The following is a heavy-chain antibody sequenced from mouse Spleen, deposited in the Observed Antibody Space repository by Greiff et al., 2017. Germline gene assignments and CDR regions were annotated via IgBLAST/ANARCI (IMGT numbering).Heavy chain of an antibody. Sequence: EVKLMESGPGLVKPSQSLSLTCSVTGYSITSGYYWNWIRQFPGNKLEWMGYISYDGSNNYNPSLKNRISITRDTSKHQFFLKLNSVTTEDTATYYCARDTDYYDGSYDWYFDGWGAGTTVTVSS. D-gene: IGHD1-1*01. CDR2: ISYDGSN. CDR1: GYSITSGYY. V-gene: IGHV3-6*01. J-gene: IGHJ1*01. CDR3: ARDTDYYDGSYDWYFDG.